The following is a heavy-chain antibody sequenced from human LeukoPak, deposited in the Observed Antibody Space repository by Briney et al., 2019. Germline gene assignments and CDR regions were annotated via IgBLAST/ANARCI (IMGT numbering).Heavy chain of an antibody. J-gene: IGHJ6*03. CDR1: GFTFDDYG. Sequence: PGGSLRLSCAASGFTFDDYGMSWVRQVPGKGLEWVSGIKWNGGSTGYADSVKGRFTISRDNAKNSLYLQMNSLRAEDTALYYCTRHVGAGYYFYMDVWGKGTTVTVSS. D-gene: IGHD3-16*01. V-gene: IGHV3-20*04. CDR3: TRHVGAGYYFYMDV. CDR2: IKWNGGST.